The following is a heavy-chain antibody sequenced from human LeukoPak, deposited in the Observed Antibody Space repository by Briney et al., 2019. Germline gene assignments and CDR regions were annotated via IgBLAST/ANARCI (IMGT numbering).Heavy chain of an antibody. CDR2: ISYDGSNK. Sequence: PGGSLRLSCAASGFTFSSYGMHWVRQAPGKGLEWVAVISYDGSNKYYADSVKGRFTISRDNSKNTLYLQMNSLRAEDTAVYYCAKVNGDTAWGDAFDIWGQGTMVTVSS. V-gene: IGHV3-30*18. CDR1: GFTFSSYG. D-gene: IGHD5-18*01. CDR3: AKVNGDTAWGDAFDI. J-gene: IGHJ3*02.